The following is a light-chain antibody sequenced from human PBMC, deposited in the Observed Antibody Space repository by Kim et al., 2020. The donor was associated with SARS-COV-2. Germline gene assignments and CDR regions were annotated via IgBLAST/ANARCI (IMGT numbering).Light chain of an antibody. CDR3: AAWDDSLNGHWV. J-gene: IGLJ3*02. CDR2: SND. Sequence: QRVTISCSGSSSNIGSNNVNWYQQLPGTDPELLIYSNDQRPSGVSDRFSGSKSGTSASLAISGLQSEDEADYYCAAWDDSLNGHWVFGGGTKVTVL. CDR1: SSNIGSNN. V-gene: IGLV1-44*01.